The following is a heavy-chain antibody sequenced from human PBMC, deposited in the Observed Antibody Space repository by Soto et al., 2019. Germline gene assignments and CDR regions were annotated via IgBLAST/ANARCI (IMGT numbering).Heavy chain of an antibody. CDR2: INADSGDT. Sequence: QAHLVQAGAEVRKPGASVKVSCQALEHTSTIYYIHWVRQARGQGLEWMGWINADSGDTTYAEDFRGRVTFTRHTSTSTFHMELSRLRLDDTAMYFCATRDYDILTGYLHIWGQGTLITASS. CDR3: ATRDYDILTGYLHI. V-gene: IGHV1-2*02. D-gene: IGHD3-9*01. CDR1: EHTSTIYY. J-gene: IGHJ1*01.